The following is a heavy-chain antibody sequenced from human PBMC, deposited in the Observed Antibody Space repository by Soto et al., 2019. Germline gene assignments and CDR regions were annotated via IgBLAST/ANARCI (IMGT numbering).Heavy chain of an antibody. Sequence: EVQLVESGGGLVQPRRSLRLSCAASGFTFDDYAMHWVRQAPGKGLEWVSGISWNSGSIGYADSVKGRFTISRDNAKNSLYLQMNSLRAEDTALYYCAKGHPPVVAATPLDYWGQGTLVTVSS. J-gene: IGHJ4*02. D-gene: IGHD2-15*01. CDR2: ISWNSGSI. V-gene: IGHV3-9*01. CDR1: GFTFDDYA. CDR3: AKGHPPVVAATPLDY.